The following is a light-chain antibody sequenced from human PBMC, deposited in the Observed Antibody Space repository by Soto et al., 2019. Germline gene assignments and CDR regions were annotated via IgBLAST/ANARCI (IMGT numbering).Light chain of an antibody. J-gene: IGKJ1*01. CDR2: GAS. CDR1: QSVSSSY. CDR3: QNWT. V-gene: IGKV3-20*01. Sequence: EIVLPKSPGTLSLSPGERATLSCRASQSVSSSYLAWYQQKPGQAPRLLIYGASSRATGIPDRFSGSGSGPDFTITISSLQPDDFATYYCQNWTFGQGTKVDIK.